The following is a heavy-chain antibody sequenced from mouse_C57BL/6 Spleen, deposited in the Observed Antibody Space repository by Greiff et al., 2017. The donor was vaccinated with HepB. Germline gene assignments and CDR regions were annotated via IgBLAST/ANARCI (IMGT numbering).Heavy chain of an antibody. V-gene: IGHV1-50*01. CDR1: RYTFPSYW. CDR3: ARSDGYYGYFDV. D-gene: IGHD2-3*01. CDR2: IDPSDSYT. Sequence: QVQLQQPGAELVKPGASVKLSRKASRYTFPSYWMQWVKQRPGQGLEWIGEIDPSDSYTNYKQKFKGKATLTVDTSSSTAYMQLSSLTSEDSAVYYCARSDGYYGYFDVWGTGTTVTVSS. J-gene: IGHJ1*03.